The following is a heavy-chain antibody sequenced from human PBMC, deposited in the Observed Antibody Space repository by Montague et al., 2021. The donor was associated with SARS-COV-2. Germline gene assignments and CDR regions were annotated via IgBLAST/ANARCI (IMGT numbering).Heavy chain of an antibody. V-gene: IGHV3-23*01. J-gene: IGHJ2*01. D-gene: IGHD6-19*01. CDR1: GFAFNNFA. CDR2: IFGSAAGT. CDR3: AKQPGAGAVVYWYFDL. Sequence: SLRLSCAASGFAFNNFAMTWVRQPPGKGLEWVSSIFGSAAGTYYADSVKGRFTISRDNSKNTLYLQMNSPRVEDTAKYYCAKQPGAGAVVYWYFDLWGRGTVVSVSS.